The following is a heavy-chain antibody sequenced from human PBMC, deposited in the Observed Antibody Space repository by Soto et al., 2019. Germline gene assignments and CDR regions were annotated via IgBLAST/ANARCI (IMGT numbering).Heavy chain of an antibody. CDR3: ARDAAVFAAMLPLDI. V-gene: IGHV1-18*01. D-gene: IGHD3-10*02. CDR2: ISAYNGNT. CDR1: GYTYTSNG. J-gene: IGHJ3*02. Sequence: GASVKVSCTASGYTYTSNGISWVRQAPGQGLEWMGWISAYNGNTNYAQKLQGRVTMTTDTSTSTAYMELRSLRSDDTAVYYCARDAAVFAAMLPLDIWGQGTMVTVSS.